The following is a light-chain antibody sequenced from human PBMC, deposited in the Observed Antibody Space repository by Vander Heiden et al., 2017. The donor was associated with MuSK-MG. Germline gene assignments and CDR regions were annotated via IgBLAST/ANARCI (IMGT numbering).Light chain of an antibody. J-gene: IGKJ1*01. CDR3: QQSDSTPWT. CDR1: QSISSY. V-gene: IGKV1-39*01. CDR2: AAS. Sequence: DIQMTQSPSSLSASAGDRVTITCRASQSISSYLNWYQQKPGKAPKLLIYAASSLQSGVPSRFSGSGSGTDFTLTISRLQPEDFATYYCQQSDSTPWTFGQGTQVEIK.